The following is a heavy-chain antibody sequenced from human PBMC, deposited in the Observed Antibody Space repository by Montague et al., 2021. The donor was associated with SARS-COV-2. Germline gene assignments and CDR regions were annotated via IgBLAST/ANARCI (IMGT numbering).Heavy chain of an antibody. Sequence: SLRLSLSASGFTFSSYAMSWVRQAPGKGLEWVLVIYSGGSSTYYADSVKGRFTISRDNSKNTLYLQMNSLRAEDTAVYYCAKWGAITIFGVVPPGGYYYYGMDVWGQGTTVTVSS. V-gene: IGHV3-23*03. D-gene: IGHD3-3*01. CDR2: IYSGGSST. CDR1: GFTFSSYA. CDR3: AKWGAITIFGVVPPGGYYYYGMDV. J-gene: IGHJ6*02.